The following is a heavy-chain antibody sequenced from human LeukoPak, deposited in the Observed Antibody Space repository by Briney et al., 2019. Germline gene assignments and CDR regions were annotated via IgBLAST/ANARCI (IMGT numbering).Heavy chain of an antibody. CDR1: GGSISGYY. V-gene: IGHV4-59*01. Sequence: SETLSLTCTVSGGSISGYYWSWSRQPPGKGVEWIGNLYYMRGAWYKSSLKSRVTTSVDTSRNEFSLKLSSVTAADTAVYYCARDTGSFPHVSFDIWGQGTMVTVSS. D-gene: IGHD1-26*01. CDR2: LYYMRGA. J-gene: IGHJ3*02. CDR3: ARDTGSFPHVSFDI.